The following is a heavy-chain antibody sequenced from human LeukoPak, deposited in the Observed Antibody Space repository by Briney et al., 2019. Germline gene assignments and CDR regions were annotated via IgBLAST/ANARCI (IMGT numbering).Heavy chain of an antibody. V-gene: IGHV1-69*13. Sequence: SVKVSCKASGATFTTYAIIWVRQAPGQGLEWMGGIIPIFGTANYAQKFQGRVTITADESTSTAYMELSSLRSEDTAVYYCARGWDSSSALDYWGQGTLVTVSS. J-gene: IGHJ4*02. CDR2: IIPIFGTA. CDR1: GATFTTYA. D-gene: IGHD6-6*01. CDR3: ARGWDSSSALDY.